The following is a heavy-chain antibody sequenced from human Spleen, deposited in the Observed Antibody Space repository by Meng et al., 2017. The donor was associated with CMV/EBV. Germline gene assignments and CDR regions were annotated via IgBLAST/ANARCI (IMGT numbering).Heavy chain of an antibody. D-gene: IGHD1-26*01. V-gene: IGHV3-9*01. CDR2: ITWSGGTM. J-gene: IGHJ3*02. CDR3: ARGEDTVYWEDAFHI. CDR1: RFTFDDYA. Sequence: SLKISCAASRFTFDDYAIYWVRQAPGKGLEWVSDITWSGGTMEYADSVKGRFTTSRDNDKNSLYLQMNSLRAEDTALYYCARGEDTVYWEDAFHIWGQGTMVTVSS.